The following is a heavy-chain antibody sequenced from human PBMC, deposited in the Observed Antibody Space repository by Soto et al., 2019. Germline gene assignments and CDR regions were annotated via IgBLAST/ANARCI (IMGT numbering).Heavy chain of an antibody. V-gene: IGHV4-30-4*01. Sequence: PSETLSLTCTVSGGSLSSGDYYWSWIRQPPGKGLGWIGYIYYSGSTYYNPSLKSRVTISVDTSKNQFSLKLSSVTAADTAVYYCARVRPIRYYYGMDVWGQGTTVTVSS. CDR2: IYYSGST. J-gene: IGHJ6*02. CDR1: GGSLSSGDYY. CDR3: ARVRPIRYYYGMDV.